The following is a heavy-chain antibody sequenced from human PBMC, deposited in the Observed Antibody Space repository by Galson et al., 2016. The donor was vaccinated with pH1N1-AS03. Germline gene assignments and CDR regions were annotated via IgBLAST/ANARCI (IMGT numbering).Heavy chain of an antibody. CDR1: GFSFNSYA. Sequence: SLRLSCAASGFSFNSYAMQWVRQAPGEGLEWVSGIRGNGYSTYYADSVKGRFTISRDNSKDMFYLQMTSLGGDDTAVYYCVKGSWGIDIVDRIAHCGMDVWGQGTTVTVSS. J-gene: IGHJ6*02. D-gene: IGHD5-12*01. V-gene: IGHV3-23*01. CDR3: VKGSWGIDIVDRIAHCGMDV. CDR2: IRGNGYST.